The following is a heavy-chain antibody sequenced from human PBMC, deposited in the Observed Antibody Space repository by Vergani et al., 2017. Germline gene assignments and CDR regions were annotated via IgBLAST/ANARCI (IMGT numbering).Heavy chain of an antibody. V-gene: IGHV3-9*01. CDR2: ISWNSGSI. Sequence: EVQLVESGGGLVQPGRSLRLSCAASGFTFDDYAMHWVRQAPGKGLEWVSGISWNSGSIGYADSVKGRFTISRDNAKNSLYLQMNSLRAEDTALYYCAKDSSRYYGMDVWGQGP. J-gene: IGHJ6*02. D-gene: IGHD2-15*01. CDR3: AKDSSRYYGMDV. CDR1: GFTFDDYA.